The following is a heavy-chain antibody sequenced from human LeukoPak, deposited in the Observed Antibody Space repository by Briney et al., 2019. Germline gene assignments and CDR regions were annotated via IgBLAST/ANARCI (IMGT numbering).Heavy chain of an antibody. Sequence: PGGSLRLSCVASGFPFSSYWMTWVRQAPGKGLEWVSAISGSGGSTYYADSVKGRFTISRDNSKNTLYLQMNSLRAEDTAVYYCASLSGYADYWGQGTLVTVSS. V-gene: IGHV3-23*01. CDR1: GFPFSSYW. J-gene: IGHJ4*02. CDR3: ASLSGYADY. CDR2: ISGSGGST. D-gene: IGHD5-12*01.